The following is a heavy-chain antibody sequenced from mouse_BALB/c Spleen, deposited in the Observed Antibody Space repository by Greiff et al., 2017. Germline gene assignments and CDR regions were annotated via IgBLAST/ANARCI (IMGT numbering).Heavy chain of an antibody. CDR3: ARWGYDGVSWFAY. J-gene: IGHJ3*01. CDR2: ISSGGSYT. D-gene: IGHD2-14*01. CDR1: GFTFSSYT. V-gene: IGHV5-9-3*01. Sequence: EVKLVESGGGLVQPGGSLKLSCAASGFTFSSYTMSWVRQTPEKRLEWVAYISSGGSYTYYPDSVKGRFTISRDNAKNTLYLQMSSLRSEDTAMYYCARWGYDGVSWFAYWGQGTLVTVSA.